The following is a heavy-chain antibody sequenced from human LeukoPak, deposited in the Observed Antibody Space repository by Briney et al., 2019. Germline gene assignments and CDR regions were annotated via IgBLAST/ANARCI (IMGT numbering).Heavy chain of an antibody. CDR2: IYYSGST. Sequence: KPSETLSLTCTVSGGSISSSSYYWGWIRQPPGKGLEWIGGIYYSGSTYYNPSLKSRVTISVDTSKNQFSLKLSSVTAADTAVYYCARGTVTLFDYWGQGTLVTVSS. V-gene: IGHV4-39*07. J-gene: IGHJ4*02. CDR1: GGSISSSSYY. CDR3: ARGTVTLFDY. D-gene: IGHD4-17*01.